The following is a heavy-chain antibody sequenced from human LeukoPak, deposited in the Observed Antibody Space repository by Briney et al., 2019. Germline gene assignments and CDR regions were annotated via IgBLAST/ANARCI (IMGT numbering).Heavy chain of an antibody. Sequence: PSETLSLTCTVSGGXISSSSYYWGWIRQPPGKGLEWIGSIYYSGSTYYNPSLKSRVTISVDTSKNQFSLKLSSVTAADTAVYYCARRKYCSGGSCYQPFDYWGQGTLVTVSS. CDR1: GGXISSSSYY. CDR2: IYYSGST. J-gene: IGHJ4*02. CDR3: ARRKYCSGGSCYQPFDY. D-gene: IGHD2-15*01. V-gene: IGHV4-39*01.